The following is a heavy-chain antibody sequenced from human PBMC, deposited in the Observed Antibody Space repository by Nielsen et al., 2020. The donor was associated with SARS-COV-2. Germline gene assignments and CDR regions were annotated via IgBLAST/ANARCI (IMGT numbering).Heavy chain of an antibody. CDR2: ISSNGGST. CDR3: VKDVGRYSGSMNAFDI. Sequence: GGSLRLSCSASGFTFSSYAMHWVRQAPGKGLEYVSAISSNGGSTYYADSVKGRFTISRDNSKNTLYLQMSSLRAEDTAVYYCVKDVGRYSGSMNAFDIWGQGTTVTVSS. D-gene: IGHD1-26*01. V-gene: IGHV3-64D*09. J-gene: IGHJ3*02. CDR1: GFTFSSYA.